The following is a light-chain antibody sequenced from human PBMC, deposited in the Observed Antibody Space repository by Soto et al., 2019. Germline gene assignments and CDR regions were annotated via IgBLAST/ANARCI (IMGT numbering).Light chain of an antibody. CDR2: QDT. J-gene: IGLJ2*01. V-gene: IGLV2-23*01. CDR1: SSDVGGYNL. CDR3: CSYAGSYTLI. Sequence: QSALTQPASVSGSPGQSITISCTGTSSDVGGYNLVSWYQQHPGKAPKLIIYQDTQRPSGVSDRFSASKSGNTASLTISGLQTEDEADDYCCSYAGSYTLILGGGTKLTVL.